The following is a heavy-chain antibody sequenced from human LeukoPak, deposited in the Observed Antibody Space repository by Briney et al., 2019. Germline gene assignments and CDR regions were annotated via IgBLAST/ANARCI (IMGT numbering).Heavy chain of an antibody. V-gene: IGHV4-39*07. D-gene: IGHD2-21*01. J-gene: IGHJ6*04. CDR2: IYHSGST. CDR3: ARESVANYYGMDV. CDR1: GGSVSSGSYY. Sequence: PSETLSLTCTVSGGSVSSGSYYWGWIRQPPGKGLEWIGSIYHSGSTYYNPSLKSRVTISVDTSKNQFSLKLSSVTAADTAVYYCARESVANYYGMDVWGKGTTVTVSS.